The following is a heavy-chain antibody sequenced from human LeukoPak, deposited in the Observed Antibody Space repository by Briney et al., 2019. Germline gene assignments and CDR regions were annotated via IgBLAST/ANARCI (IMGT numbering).Heavy chain of an antibody. CDR3: ARDYYDSSGYQLGY. CDR1: GFTFSSYW. Sequence: GGSLRLSCAASGFTFSSYWMHWVRHAPGKGLVWVSRINSDGSSTSYADSVKGRFTISRDNAKNTLYLQMNSLRAEDTAVYYCARDYYDSSGYQLGYWGQGTLVTVSS. V-gene: IGHV3-74*01. CDR2: INSDGSST. D-gene: IGHD3-22*01. J-gene: IGHJ4*02.